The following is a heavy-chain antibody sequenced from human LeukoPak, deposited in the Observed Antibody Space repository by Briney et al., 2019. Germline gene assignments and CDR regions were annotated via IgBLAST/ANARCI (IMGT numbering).Heavy chain of an antibody. CDR1: GFTFSSYW. CDR2: IKQDGSEK. Sequence: PGGSLRLSCAAAGFTFSSYWMSWVRQAPGKGPEWVADIKQDGSEKYYVDSVKGRFTISRQNAKNSLFLQMNSLRAEDTAVYYCARRFEWFGAFDIWGQGTMVTVSS. J-gene: IGHJ3*02. CDR3: ARRFEWFGAFDI. V-gene: IGHV3-7*01. D-gene: IGHD3-9*01.